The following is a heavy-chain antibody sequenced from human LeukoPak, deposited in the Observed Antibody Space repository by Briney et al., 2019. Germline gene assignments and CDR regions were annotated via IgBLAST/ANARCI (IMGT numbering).Heavy chain of an antibody. CDR1: GFTVSNNY. CDR3: AKDLDIVATITGN. CDR2: IYSGGDT. D-gene: IGHD5-12*01. J-gene: IGHJ4*02. Sequence: GGSLRLSCAASGFTVSNNYMSWVRQAPGKGLEWVSVIYSGGDTYYADSVKGRFTISRDNSKNTLYLQMNSLRAEDTAVYYCAKDLDIVATITGNWGQGTLVTVSS. V-gene: IGHV3-53*01.